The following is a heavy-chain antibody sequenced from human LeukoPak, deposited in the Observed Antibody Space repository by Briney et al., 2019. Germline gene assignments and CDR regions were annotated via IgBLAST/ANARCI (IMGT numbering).Heavy chain of an antibody. V-gene: IGHV1-18*01. Sequence: ASVKVSCKASGYTFTSYGISWVRQAPGQGLEWMGWISAYNGNTNYAQKLQGRVTMTTDTSTSTAYMELRSLRSDDTAVYYCARDLLVVPAAMAFDPWGQGTLVTVSS. CDR1: GYTFTSYG. D-gene: IGHD2-2*01. J-gene: IGHJ5*02. CDR2: ISAYNGNT. CDR3: ARDLLVVPAAMAFDP.